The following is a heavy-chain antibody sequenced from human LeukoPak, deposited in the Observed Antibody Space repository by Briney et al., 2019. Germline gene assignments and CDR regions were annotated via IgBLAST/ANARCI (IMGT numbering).Heavy chain of an antibody. V-gene: IGHV4-34*01. J-gene: IGHJ4*02. Sequence: SETLSLTCAVYGGSFSGYYWSWIRPPPGKGLEWIGEISHSGSTNYNPSLKSRVTISVDTSKNQFSLKLSSVTAADTAVYYCARRIYCSGGSCYEADYWGQGTLVTVSS. CDR2: ISHSGST. D-gene: IGHD2-15*01. CDR3: ARRIYCSGGSCYEADY. CDR1: GGSFSGYY.